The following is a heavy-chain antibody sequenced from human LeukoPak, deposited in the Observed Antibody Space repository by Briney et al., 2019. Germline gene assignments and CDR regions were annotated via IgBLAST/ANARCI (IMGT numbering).Heavy chain of an antibody. Sequence: SETLSLTCTVSGGSISSYYWSWIRQPPGKGLEWIGYIYYSWSTNYNPSLKSRVTISVNTSKNQFSLKLSSVTAADTAVYYCARGHYGSDFYYYYYMDVWGKGTTVTVSS. V-gene: IGHV4-59*01. CDR1: GGSISSYY. D-gene: IGHD3-10*01. CDR3: ARGHYGSDFYYYYYMDV. CDR2: IYYSWST. J-gene: IGHJ6*03.